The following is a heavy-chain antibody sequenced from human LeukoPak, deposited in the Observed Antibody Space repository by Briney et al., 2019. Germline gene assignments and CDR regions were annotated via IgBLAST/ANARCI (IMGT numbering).Heavy chain of an antibody. V-gene: IGHV3-21*01. CDR2: ISSSSSYI. D-gene: IGHD3-3*01. CDR3: ARVSFGVVIPDPSDY. CDR1: GFTFGSYS. Sequence: GGSLRLSCAASGFTFGSYSMNWVRQAPGKGLEWVSSISSSSSYIYYADSVEGRFTISRDNAKNSLYLQMNSLRAEDTAVYYCARVSFGVVIPDPSDYWGQGTLVTVSS. J-gene: IGHJ4*02.